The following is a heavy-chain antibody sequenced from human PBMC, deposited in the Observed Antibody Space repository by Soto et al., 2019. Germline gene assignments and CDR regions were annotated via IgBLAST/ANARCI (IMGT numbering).Heavy chain of an antibody. CDR2: IYYSGST. CDR3: ARTNEYYYGSGTAL. Sequence: QLQLQESGPGLVKPSETLSLTCTVSGGSISSSSYYWGWIRQPPGKGLEWIGGIYYSGSTYYNPSLKSRVTISVDTSKNQFSLKLSSVTAADTAVYYCARTNEYYYGSGTALWGQGTLVTVSS. J-gene: IGHJ4*02. CDR1: GGSISSSSYY. V-gene: IGHV4-39*01. D-gene: IGHD3-10*01.